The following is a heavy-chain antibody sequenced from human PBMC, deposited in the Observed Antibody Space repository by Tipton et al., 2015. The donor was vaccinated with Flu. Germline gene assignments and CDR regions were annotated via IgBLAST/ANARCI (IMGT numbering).Heavy chain of an antibody. Sequence: SLRLSCAASGFTFDDYAIHWVRRAPGKGLEWVSGITWNGGAVGYADSVKGRFTVSRDNAKNSLYLQMNSLRAEDTAFYYCAKDPRGDSSGYSYLDIWGQGTLVTVSS. D-gene: IGHD3-22*01. CDR3: AKDPRGDSSGYSYLDI. CDR1: GFTFDDYA. J-gene: IGHJ4*02. V-gene: IGHV3-9*01. CDR2: ITWNGGAV.